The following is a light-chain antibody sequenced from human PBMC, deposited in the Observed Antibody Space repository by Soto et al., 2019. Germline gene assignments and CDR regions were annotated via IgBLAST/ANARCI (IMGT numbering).Light chain of an antibody. Sequence: ASRMTQSPSSLSASTRDRVTITCRSSQCIISYLSWYQQKPGKAPKLLIYAASTLQSGVPSRFSGSGSGTDVTLTISCLQSEDFATYYCQQYYSYPPLTFGGGTKVAIK. J-gene: IGKJ4*01. CDR1: QCIISY. V-gene: IGKV1-8*01. CDR3: QQYYSYPPLT. CDR2: AAS.